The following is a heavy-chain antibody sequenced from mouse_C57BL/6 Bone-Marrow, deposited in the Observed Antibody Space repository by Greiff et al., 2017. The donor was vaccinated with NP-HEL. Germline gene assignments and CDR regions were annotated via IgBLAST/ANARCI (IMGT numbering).Heavy chain of an antibody. D-gene: IGHD2-2*01. Sequence: QVQLQQSGAELVKPGASVKLSCTASGYTFTSYWMHWVKQRPGQGLEWIGMIHPNSGSTNYNEKFKSRATLTVDKSSSTAYMQLSSLTSEDSAVYYCARERMVTTGGLDYGGQGTTLTVSS. CDR1: GYTFTSYW. J-gene: IGHJ2*01. V-gene: IGHV1-64*01. CDR3: ARERMVTTGGLDY. CDR2: IHPNSGST.